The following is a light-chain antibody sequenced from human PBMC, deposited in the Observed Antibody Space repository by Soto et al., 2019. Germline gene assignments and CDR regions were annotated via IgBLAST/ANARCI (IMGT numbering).Light chain of an antibody. CDR2: DAS. J-gene: IGKJ1*01. CDR3: QQYNSYLWT. CDR1: QSISSW. V-gene: IGKV1-5*01. Sequence: DIQMTQSPSTPSASVGDRVTITCRASQSISSWLAWYQQKPGKAPKLLIYDASSLESGVPSRFSGSGSGTEFTLTISSLQPDDFATHYCQQYNSYLWTFGQGTKADIK.